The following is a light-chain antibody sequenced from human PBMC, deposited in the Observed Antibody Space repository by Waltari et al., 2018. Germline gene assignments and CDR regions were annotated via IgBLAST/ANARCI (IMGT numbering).Light chain of an antibody. CDR2: GAS. Sequence: EIVLTPSPGTLSRSPVEVSTLSCRASQSVGRTLAWYQQKPGQAPRLLIYGASSRATGIPDRFSGSGSGTDFSLTISRLEPEDFAVYYCQHYVRLPVTFGQGTKVEIK. V-gene: IGKV3-20*01. CDR3: QHYVRLPVT. J-gene: IGKJ1*01. CDR1: QSVGRT.